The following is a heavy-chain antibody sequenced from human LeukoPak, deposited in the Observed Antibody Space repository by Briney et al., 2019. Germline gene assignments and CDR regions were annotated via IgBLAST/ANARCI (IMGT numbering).Heavy chain of an antibody. D-gene: IGHD3-22*01. Sequence: ASVKVSCKASGGTFSSYAISWVRQAPGQGLEWMGRIIPIFGIANYAQKFQGRVTITADKSTSTAYMELSSLRSEDTAVYYCARAEYYDSSGYYRGWYSDYWGQGTLVTVSS. CDR1: GGTFSSYA. J-gene: IGHJ4*02. CDR3: ARAEYYDSSGYYRGWYSDY. V-gene: IGHV1-69*04. CDR2: IIPIFGIA.